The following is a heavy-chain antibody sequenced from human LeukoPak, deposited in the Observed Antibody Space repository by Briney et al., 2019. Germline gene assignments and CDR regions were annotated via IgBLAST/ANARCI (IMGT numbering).Heavy chain of an antibody. CDR1: GDSLNNYY. CDR2: IYYSGST. J-gene: IGHJ6*02. D-gene: IGHD3-9*01. CDR3: AKVNGFPPLYFYGVGV. Sequence: SETLSLTCTVSGDSLNNYYWSWIRQPPGKGLEWIGYIYYSGSTNYNPSLKSRVTMSVDTSRTQFSLNLTSVTAADTAVYYCAKVNGFPPLYFYGVGVWGQGTTVTVSS. V-gene: IGHV4-59*01.